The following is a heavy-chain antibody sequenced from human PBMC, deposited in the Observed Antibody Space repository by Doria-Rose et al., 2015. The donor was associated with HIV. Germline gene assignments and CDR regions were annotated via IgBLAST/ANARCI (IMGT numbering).Heavy chain of an antibody. CDR1: GVSLSSPGMG. D-gene: IGHD6-13*01. CDR2: IFSDDKR. Sequence: QITLKESGPVLVKPTETLTLTCTVSGVSLSSPGMGVSWIRQPPGKALEWLANIFSDDKRSYTTSLKSRLTISRGTSKSQVVLTMTDMDPVDTATYYCARIKSSRWYHKYYFDFWGQGTLVIVSA. V-gene: IGHV2-26*01. J-gene: IGHJ4*02. CDR3: ARIKSSRWYHKYYFDF.